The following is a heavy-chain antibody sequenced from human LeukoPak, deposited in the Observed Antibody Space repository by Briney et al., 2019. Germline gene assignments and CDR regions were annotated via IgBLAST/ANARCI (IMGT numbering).Heavy chain of an antibody. D-gene: IGHD3-10*01. V-gene: IGHV2-70*11. CDR1: GFSLRTSGMC. J-gene: IGHJ4*02. CDR3: ARTMVRGVITIDY. CDR2: IDWDDDK. Sequence: SGPTLVNPTQPLTLTCTFSGFSLRTSGMCVRWIRQPPGTALEWLARIDWDDDKYYSTSLKARLTISKDTSKNQVVLTMTNMDPVDTATYYCARTMVRGVITIDYWGQGTLVTVSS.